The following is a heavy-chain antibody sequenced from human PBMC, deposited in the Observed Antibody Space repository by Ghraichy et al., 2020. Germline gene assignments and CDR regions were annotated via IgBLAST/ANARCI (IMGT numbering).Heavy chain of an antibody. CDR1: GFSFSTYP. CDR3: ATQPPFDY. J-gene: IGHJ4*02. V-gene: IGHV3-23*01. CDR2: ISASGGST. Sequence: GESLNISCAASGFSFSTYPMSWVRQAPGKGLEWISTISASGGSTYYPDSVKGRFTISRDNSKSTLYLQMNTLRAEDTAVYYCATQPPFDYWGQGTLVTVSS.